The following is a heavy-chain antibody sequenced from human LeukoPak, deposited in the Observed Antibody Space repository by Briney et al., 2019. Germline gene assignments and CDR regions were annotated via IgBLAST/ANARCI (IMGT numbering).Heavy chain of an antibody. J-gene: IGHJ4*02. CDR1: GFTFSSYS. D-gene: IGHD2-15*01. CDR2: ISSSSSYI. Sequence: GGSLRLSCAASGFTFSSYSMNWVRQAPRKGLEWVSSISSSSSYIYYADSVKGRFTISRDNAKNSLYLQMNSLRAEDTAVYYCARGSCSGGSCYSCNHWGQGTLVTVSS. CDR3: ARGSCSGGSCYSCNH. V-gene: IGHV3-21*01.